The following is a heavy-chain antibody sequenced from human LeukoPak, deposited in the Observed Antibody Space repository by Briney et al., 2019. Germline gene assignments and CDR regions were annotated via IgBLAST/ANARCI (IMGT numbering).Heavy chain of an antibody. CDR3: ARGSITIFGDAFDI. D-gene: IGHD3-3*01. Sequence: SETLSLTCTVSGGSIRSYYWSWIRQPAGKGLEWIGRIYTSGSINYNPSLKSRVTMSVDTSKNQFSLKLSSVTAADTAVYYCARGSITIFGDAFDIWGQGTMVTVSS. CDR1: GGSIRSYY. J-gene: IGHJ3*02. V-gene: IGHV4-4*07. CDR2: IYTSGSI.